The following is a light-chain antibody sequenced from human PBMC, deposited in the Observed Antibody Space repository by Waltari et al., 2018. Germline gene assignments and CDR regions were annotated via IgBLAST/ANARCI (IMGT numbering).Light chain of an antibody. V-gene: IGKV3-15*01. CDR2: GAS. Sequence: ETVMTQSPGALSVSPGERATLSCRAGQSVSNNLAWYQQKPGQAPRLLIYGASTRATGIPARFGGSGSGTEFSLSISSVQSEDFAVYYCQQYNNWPRTFGQGTKVEI. CDR3: QQYNNWPRT. CDR1: QSVSNN. J-gene: IGKJ1*01.